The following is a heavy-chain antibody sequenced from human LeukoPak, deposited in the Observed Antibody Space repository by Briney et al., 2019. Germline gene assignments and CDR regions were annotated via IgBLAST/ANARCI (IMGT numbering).Heavy chain of an antibody. CDR3: ATDLLRAARTLLGY. Sequence: ASVKVSCKVSGYTLTELSMHWVRQAPGKGLEWMGGFDPGDGETIYAQKFQGRVTMTEDTSTDTAYMELSSLRSEDTAVYYCATDLLRAARTLLGYWGQGTLVTVSS. CDR1: GYTLTELS. D-gene: IGHD6-6*01. J-gene: IGHJ4*02. CDR2: FDPGDGET. V-gene: IGHV1-24*01.